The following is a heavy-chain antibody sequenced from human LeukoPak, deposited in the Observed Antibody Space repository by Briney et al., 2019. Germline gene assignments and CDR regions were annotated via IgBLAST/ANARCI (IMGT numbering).Heavy chain of an antibody. J-gene: IGHJ4*02. V-gene: IGHV3-23*01. CDR3: AKRGDCSGTCTYDY. CDR2: VGGSGVKT. Sequence: GGSLRLSCAASGFTFSSYWMSWVRQAPGKGLEWVSIVGGSGVKTYYADSVKGRFTISRDNSKNTVYLQMNSLRAEDTAVYYCAKRGDCSGTCTYDYWGQGTLVTVSS. D-gene: IGHD2-2*01. CDR1: GFTFSSYW.